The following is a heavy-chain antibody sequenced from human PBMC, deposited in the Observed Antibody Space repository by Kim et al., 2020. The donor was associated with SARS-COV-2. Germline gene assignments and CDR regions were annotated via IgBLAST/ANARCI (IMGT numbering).Heavy chain of an antibody. CDR1: GGSFSGYY. D-gene: IGHD3-3*01. Sequence: SETLSLTCAVYGGSFSGYYWSWIRQPPGKGLEWIGEINHSGSTNYNPSLKSRVTISVDTSKNQFSLKLSSVTAVDTAVYYCARRTIFGVVTKDAFDIWGQGTMVTVSS. V-gene: IGHV4-34*01. J-gene: IGHJ3*02. CDR3: ARRTIFGVVTKDAFDI. CDR2: INHSGST.